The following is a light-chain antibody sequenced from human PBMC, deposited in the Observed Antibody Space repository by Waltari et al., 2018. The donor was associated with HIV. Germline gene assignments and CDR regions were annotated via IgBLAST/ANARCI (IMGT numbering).Light chain of an antibody. Sequence: EVVLTQSPGTLSLSPGERATLSCRASQRVEPELLAWYQQKSGQPPRLLVYSTFRRATGIPDRFSGSGSGTGFTLTISKLEPEDFAVYYCQQYTSASWTFGQGTKVEIK. CDR1: QRVEPEL. J-gene: IGKJ1*01. V-gene: IGKV3-20*01. CDR3: QQYTSASWT. CDR2: STF.